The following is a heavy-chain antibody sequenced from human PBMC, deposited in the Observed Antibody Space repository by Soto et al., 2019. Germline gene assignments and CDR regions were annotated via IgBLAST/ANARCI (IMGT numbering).Heavy chain of an antibody. Sequence: SSETLSLTCTVSGGSISSYYWSWIRQPPGKGLEWIGYIYYSGSTNYNPSLKSRVTISVDTSKNQFSLKLSSVTAADTAVYYCARHGGRITVFGVAPPPYYYYMAVWGKGTTVTVSS. V-gene: IGHV4-59*08. D-gene: IGHD3-3*01. CDR3: ARHGGRITVFGVAPPPYYYYMAV. CDR1: GGSISSYY. J-gene: IGHJ6*03. CDR2: IYYSGST.